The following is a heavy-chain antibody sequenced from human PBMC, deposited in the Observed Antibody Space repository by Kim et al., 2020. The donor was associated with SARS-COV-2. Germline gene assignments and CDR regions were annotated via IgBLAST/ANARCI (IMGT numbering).Heavy chain of an antibody. D-gene: IGHD5-18*01. CDR2: ISGSGGTT. CDR3: VKDGTRFGYSLGDY. CDR1: GFTFSTFV. J-gene: IGHJ4*02. Sequence: GGSLRLSCAASGFTFSTFVMTWVRQAPGKGLEWVSGISGSGGTTYQADSVRGRFTISRDNSKNTLYLQMNSLRAEDTAVYYCVKDGTRFGYSLGDYWGQG. V-gene: IGHV3-23*01.